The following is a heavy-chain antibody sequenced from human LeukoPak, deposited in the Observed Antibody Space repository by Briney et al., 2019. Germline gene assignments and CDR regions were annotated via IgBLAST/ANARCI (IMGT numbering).Heavy chain of an antibody. J-gene: IGHJ4*02. Sequence: GASVKVSCKASGYTFTSYGISWVRQAPGQGLEWMGWISAYNGNTNYAQKLQGRVTMSTDTVTSTAYMELRSLRSDDTAVYYCARELHAERDDYWGQGTLVTVSS. CDR3: ARELHAERDDY. D-gene: IGHD1-1*01. CDR2: ISAYNGNT. CDR1: GYTFTSYG. V-gene: IGHV1-18*01.